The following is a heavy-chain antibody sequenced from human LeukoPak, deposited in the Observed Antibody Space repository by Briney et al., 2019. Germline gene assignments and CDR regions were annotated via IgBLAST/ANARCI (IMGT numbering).Heavy chain of an antibody. V-gene: IGHV1-46*01. CDR3: ARSTTDWFDP. D-gene: IGHD1-14*01. J-gene: IGHJ5*02. Sequence: ASVKISCKASGYTFTSYYMHWVRQAPGQGLEWMGIIKPSGGSTSYAQKFQGRVTMTRDTSTSTVYMELSSLRSEDTAVYYCARSTTDWFDPWGQGTLVTVSS. CDR2: IKPSGGST. CDR1: GYTFTSYY.